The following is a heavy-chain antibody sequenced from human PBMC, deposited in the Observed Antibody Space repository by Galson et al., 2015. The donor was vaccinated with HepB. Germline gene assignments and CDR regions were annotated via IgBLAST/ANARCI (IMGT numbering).Heavy chain of an antibody. Sequence: SLRLSCAASGFTVSNNYMIWVRQPPGKGLEWVSILYTGYTTYYADSVKGRFTISTDNSKNSLYLQMNSLRAGDTAVYYCARGQRKTMVRGVGPYYFDYWGQGTLVTVSS. J-gene: IGHJ4*02. CDR3: ARGQRKTMVRGVGPYYFDY. CDR2: LYTGYTT. V-gene: IGHV3-66*01. D-gene: IGHD3-10*01. CDR1: GFTVSNNY.